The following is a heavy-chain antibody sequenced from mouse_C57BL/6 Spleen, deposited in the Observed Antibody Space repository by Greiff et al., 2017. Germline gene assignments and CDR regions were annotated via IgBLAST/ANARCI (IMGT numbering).Heavy chain of an antibody. J-gene: IGHJ4*01. D-gene: IGHD2-4*01. CDR3: AQQYDYDVHYAIDY. CDR1: GYTFTSYG. CDR2: ISPRSGNT. Sequence: QVQLKQSGAELARPGASVKLSCKASGYTFTSYGISWVKQSTGQGLEWIGEISPRSGNTYYNEKFKGKATLTADKSTSTAYMELRSLTSEDAAVYFCAQQYDYDVHYAIDYWGQGTSVTVSS. V-gene: IGHV1-81*01.